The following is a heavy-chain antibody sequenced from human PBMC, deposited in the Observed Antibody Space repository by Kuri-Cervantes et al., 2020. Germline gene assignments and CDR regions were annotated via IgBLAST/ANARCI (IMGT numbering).Heavy chain of an antibody. CDR2: INHSGST. D-gene: IGHD6-6*01. CDR1: GYSISSAYY. Sequence: SQTLSLTCAISGYSISSAYYWGWIRQPPGKGLEWIGEINHSGSTNYNPPLKSRVTISVDTSKNQFPLKLSSVTAADTAVYYCARGSSRAVRVDYWGQGTLVTVSS. J-gene: IGHJ4*02. V-gene: IGHV4-38-2*01. CDR3: ARGSSRAVRVDY.